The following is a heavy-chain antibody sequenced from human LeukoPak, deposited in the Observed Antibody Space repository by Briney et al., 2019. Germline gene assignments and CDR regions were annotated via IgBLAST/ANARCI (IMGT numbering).Heavy chain of an antibody. CDR1: GFSFNNYA. J-gene: IGHJ5*02. D-gene: IGHD3-22*01. CDR3: AKDNFVYDSSDNWFDP. CDR2: IIGSSGTT. Sequence: PGGSLRLSCVASGFSFNNYAMNWVRQAPGKGLEWVSLIIGSSGTTFYADSVKGRFTISRDKSKNTLYLQMNSLRAEDTAVYYCAKDNFVYDSSDNWFDPWGQGTLVTVSS. V-gene: IGHV3-23*01.